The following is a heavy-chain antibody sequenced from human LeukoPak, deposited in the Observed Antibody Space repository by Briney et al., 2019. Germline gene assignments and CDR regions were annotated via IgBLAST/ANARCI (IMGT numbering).Heavy chain of an antibody. CDR3: GRETVTTKIADY. J-gene: IGHJ4*02. Sequence: PSEILSLTCAVYGGSFSGYYWSWIRQPPGKGLEWIGYIYYSGSTNYNPSLKSRVIISVDTSKNQFSLKLTSVTAADTAVYYCGRETVTTKIADYWGQGTLVTVSS. CDR1: GGSFSGYY. V-gene: IGHV4-59*01. CDR2: IYYSGST. D-gene: IGHD4-17*01.